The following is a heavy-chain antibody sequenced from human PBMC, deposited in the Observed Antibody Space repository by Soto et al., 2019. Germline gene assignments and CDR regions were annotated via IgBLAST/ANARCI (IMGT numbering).Heavy chain of an antibody. CDR2: IWYDGSNK. J-gene: IGHJ4*02. CDR1: GFTFSSYG. Sequence: PGGSLRLSCAASGFTFSSYGMHWVRQAPGKGLEWVAVIWYDGSNKYYADSVKGRFTISRDNSKNTLYLQMNSLRAEDTAVYYCARDPAYIVAQFFDYCGEGTLVTVSS. D-gene: IGHD5-12*01. CDR3: ARDPAYIVAQFFDY. V-gene: IGHV3-33*01.